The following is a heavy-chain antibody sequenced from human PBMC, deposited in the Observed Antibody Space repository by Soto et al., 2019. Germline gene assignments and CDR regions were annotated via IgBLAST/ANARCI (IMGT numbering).Heavy chain of an antibody. CDR2: ISSSSSTI. V-gene: IGHV3-48*01. CDR3: ATDSSLLDN. Sequence: EVQLVESGGGSVQPGGSLRLSCAASGFTFRSYSMNWVRQAPGKGLEWVSYISSSSSTIYYADSVKGRFTVSRDNAKNSRYLQMSSLRAEDTAVYYCATDSSLLDNWGQGTLVTVSS. J-gene: IGHJ4*02. D-gene: IGHD1-26*01. CDR1: GFTFRSYS.